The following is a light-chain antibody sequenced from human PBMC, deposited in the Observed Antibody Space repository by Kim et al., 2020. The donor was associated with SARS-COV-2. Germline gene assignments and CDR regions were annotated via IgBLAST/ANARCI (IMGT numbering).Light chain of an antibody. CDR1: RDINIY. J-gene: IGKJ4*01. CDR2: DAS. CDR3: QQYDTLPLT. V-gene: IGKV1-33*01. Sequence: ASAGNRVNITCQASRDINIYLNWYQQKPGKAPKLLISDASKLETGVPSRFSGSGSGTDFTFTISRLQPEDIATYYCQQYDTLPLTFGGGTKVDIK.